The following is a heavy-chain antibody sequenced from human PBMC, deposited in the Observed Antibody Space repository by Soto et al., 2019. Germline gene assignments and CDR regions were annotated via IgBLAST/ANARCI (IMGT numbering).Heavy chain of an antibody. J-gene: IGHJ6*02. CDR3: ARGEGVGAYYYYGMDV. D-gene: IGHD1-26*01. CDR1: GFTFSSYW. V-gene: IGHV3-7*01. CDR2: IKQDGSGK. Sequence: GGSLRLSCAASGFTFSSYWMSWVRQAPGKGLEWVANIKQDGSGKYYVDSVKGRFTISRDNAKNSLYLQMNSLRAEDTAVYYCARGEGVGAYYYYGMDVWGQGTTVTVSS.